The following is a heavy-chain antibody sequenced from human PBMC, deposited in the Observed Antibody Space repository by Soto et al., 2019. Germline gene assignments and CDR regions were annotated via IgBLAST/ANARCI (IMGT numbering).Heavy chain of an antibody. J-gene: IGHJ5*02. CDR2: INPNSGGT. V-gene: IGHV1-2*02. CDR3: ARGVIGNWDFFDP. Sequence: ASVKVSCKASGYTFTASYIHWVRQAPGQGLEWMGCINPNSGGTYSAQKFQGRVTLTRDTSISTAYMKLASLRSDDTAAYYCARGVIGNWDFFDPWGQGTLVTVSS. CDR1: GYTFTASY. D-gene: IGHD7-27*01.